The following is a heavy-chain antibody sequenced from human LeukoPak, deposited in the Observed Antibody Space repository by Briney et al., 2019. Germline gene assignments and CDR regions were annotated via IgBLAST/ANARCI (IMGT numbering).Heavy chain of an antibody. D-gene: IGHD3-10*01. CDR2: ISSSSSYI. J-gene: IGHJ6*02. CDR3: ARDYYGSGSYYNLLGYYYGMDV. CDR1: GFTFSSYS. V-gene: IGHV3-21*01. Sequence: KPGGSLRLSCAASGFTFSSYSMNWVRQAPGKGLEWVSSISSSSSYIYYADSVKGRFTISRDNAKNSLYLQMNSLRAEDTAVYYCARDYYGSGSYYNLLGYYYGMDVWGQGTTVTVSS.